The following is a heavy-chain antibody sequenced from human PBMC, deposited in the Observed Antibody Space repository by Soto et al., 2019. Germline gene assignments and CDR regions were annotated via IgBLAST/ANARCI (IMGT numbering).Heavy chain of an antibody. CDR3: AKRPSMSGNYYFDY. CDR2: INSDGCSI. Sequence: EVQLVESGGGLVQPGGSLRLSCAASGFTFSSYWMHWVRQAPGKGLVWVARINSDGCSISYADSVKGRFTISRDNAKNTLYLQMNSLRAEDTAVYYCAKRPSMSGNYYFDYWGQGILVTVSS. V-gene: IGHV3-74*01. CDR1: GFTFSSYW. J-gene: IGHJ4*02. D-gene: IGHD3-10*01.